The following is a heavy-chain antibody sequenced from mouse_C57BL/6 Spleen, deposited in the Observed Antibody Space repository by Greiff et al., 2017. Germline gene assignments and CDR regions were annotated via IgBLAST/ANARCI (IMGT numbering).Heavy chain of an antibody. D-gene: IGHD1-1*01. CDR2: IYPGSGST. V-gene: IGHV1-55*01. Sequence: QVQLQQSGAELVKPGASVKMSCKASGYTFTSYWITWVKQRPGQGLEWIGDIYPGSGSTNYNQKFKSKATLTVDTSSSTAYMQLSSLTSEDSAVYYCAREDYGALYYAMDYWGQGTSVTVSS. CDR1: GYTFTSYW. CDR3: AREDYGALYYAMDY. J-gene: IGHJ4*01.